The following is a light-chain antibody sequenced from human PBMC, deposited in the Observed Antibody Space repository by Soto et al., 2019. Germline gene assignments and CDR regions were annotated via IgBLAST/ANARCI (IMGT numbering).Light chain of an antibody. CDR3: QQRGNWPLT. V-gene: IGKV3-11*01. CDR1: QSVSSY. CDR2: AAS. J-gene: IGKJ1*01. Sequence: EIVLTQSPATLPLSPGERATLSCRASQSVSSYFAWYQQKPGQAPRLLICAASNRAPGLPARFSGSGSGTDFTLTLRSLEPEDFAVYYCQQRGNWPLTFGQGTKVEIK.